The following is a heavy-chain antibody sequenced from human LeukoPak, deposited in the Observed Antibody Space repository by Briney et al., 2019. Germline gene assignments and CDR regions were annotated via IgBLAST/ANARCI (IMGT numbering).Heavy chain of an antibody. D-gene: IGHD4-17*01. J-gene: IGHJ4*02. Sequence: GGSLRLSCAASGFTFSNYAMSWVRQAPGKGLEGVSTIRGNGANTYYAESVRVRFTISRDNSKDTLYLQMNSLRAEDTAVYYCAKETYTVTRYNYFDYWGQGTLVTVSS. CDR3: AKETYTVTRYNYFDY. V-gene: IGHV3-23*01. CDR2: IRGNGANT. CDR1: GFTFSNYA.